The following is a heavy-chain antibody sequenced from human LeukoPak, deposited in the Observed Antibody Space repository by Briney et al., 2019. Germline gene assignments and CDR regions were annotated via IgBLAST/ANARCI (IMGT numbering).Heavy chain of an antibody. CDR2: ISYDGSNK. CDR3: ARDGERYFDY. J-gene: IGHJ4*02. CDR1: GFNFDNFA. V-gene: IGHV3-30-3*01. Sequence: PGGSLRLSCVVSGFNFDNFATHWVRQPLGKGLEWVAVISYDGSNKYYADSVKGRFTISRDNSKNTLYLQMNSLRAEDTAVYYCARDGERYFDYWGQGTLVTVSS. D-gene: IGHD1-1*01.